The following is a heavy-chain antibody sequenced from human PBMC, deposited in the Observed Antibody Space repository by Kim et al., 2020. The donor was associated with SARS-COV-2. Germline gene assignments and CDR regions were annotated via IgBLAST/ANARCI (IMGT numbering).Heavy chain of an antibody. V-gene: IGHV1-3*01. J-gene: IGHJ4*02. Sequence: QKFPGRVTITKDTSASTAYMERRSLRSEDTAVYYCARDGTTRSGGYYFDYWGQGALVTVSS. D-gene: IGHD1-1*01. CDR3: ARDGTTRSGGYYFDY.